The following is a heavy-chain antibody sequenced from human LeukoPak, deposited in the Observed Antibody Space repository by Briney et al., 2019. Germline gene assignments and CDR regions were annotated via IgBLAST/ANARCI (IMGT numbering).Heavy chain of an antibody. J-gene: IGHJ4*02. CDR1: GFTLSSYA. D-gene: IGHD6-13*01. V-gene: IGHV3-23*01. CDR2: VDGGGGGT. Sequence: GGSLRLSCAASGFTLSSYAMTWVRQAPGRGLEWVSSVDGGGGGTYYADPVKGRFTISRDNSKDTLYLQMNGLRAEDTAVYFCAEQSAGSAAWYSLHYDFWGQGTLVTVSP. CDR3: AEQSAGSAAWYSLHYDF.